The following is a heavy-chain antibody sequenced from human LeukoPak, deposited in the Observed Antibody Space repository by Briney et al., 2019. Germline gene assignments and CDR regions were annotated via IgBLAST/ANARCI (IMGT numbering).Heavy chain of an antibody. Sequence: ASVRVSCTASGYTFTGYYMHWVRQAPGQGLEWMGWINPNSGGTNYAQKFQGRVTMTRDTSISTAYMELSRLRSDDTAVYYCARAMGRKRTGYYYYYMDVWGKGTTATVSS. CDR3: ARAMGRKRTGYYYYYMDV. V-gene: IGHV1-2*02. CDR1: GYTFTGYY. CDR2: INPNSGGT. J-gene: IGHJ6*03. D-gene: IGHD3/OR15-3a*01.